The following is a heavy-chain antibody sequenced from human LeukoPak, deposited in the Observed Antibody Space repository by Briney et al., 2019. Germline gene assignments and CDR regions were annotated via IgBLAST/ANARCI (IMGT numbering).Heavy chain of an antibody. J-gene: IGHJ4*02. CDR1: GGTFSSYA. CDR2: IIPIFGTA. Sequence: SVKVSCKASGGTFSSYAISWVRQAPGQGLEWMGGIIPIFGTANYAQKFQGRVTITTDESTSTAYMELSSLRSEDTAVYYCARRGLEYCSSTSCYTGMDYWGQGTLVTVSS. CDR3: ARRGLEYCSSTSCYTGMDY. D-gene: IGHD2-2*02. V-gene: IGHV1-69*05.